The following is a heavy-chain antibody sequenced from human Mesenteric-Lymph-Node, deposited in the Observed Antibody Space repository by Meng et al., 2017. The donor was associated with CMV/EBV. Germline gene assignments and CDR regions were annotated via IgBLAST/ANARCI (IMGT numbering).Heavy chain of an antibody. CDR2: TNTAGTST. Sequence: GGSLRLSCAASGLAFTNYWMHWVRQAPGKGLVWVSGTNTAGTSTYYADSVKGRFTISRDNAKNTLYLQMNSLRAEDTAVYYCATMIDSLVVNGTDVIDVWGQGTMVTVSS. CDR3: ATMIDSLVVNGTDVIDV. D-gene: IGHD2-8*02. J-gene: IGHJ3*01. CDR1: GLAFTNYW. V-gene: IGHV3-74*01.